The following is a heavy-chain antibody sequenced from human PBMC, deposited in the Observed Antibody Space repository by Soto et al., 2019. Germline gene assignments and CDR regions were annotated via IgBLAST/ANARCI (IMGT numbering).Heavy chain of an antibody. CDR3: AKDYRGGYSYGYRGPFDY. V-gene: IGHV3-30*18. J-gene: IGHJ4*02. CDR2: ISYDGSNK. CDR1: GFTFSSYG. D-gene: IGHD5-18*01. Sequence: QVQLVESGGGVVQPGRSLRLSCAASGFTFSSYGMHWVRQAPGKGLEWVAVISYDGSNKYYADSVKGRFTISRDNSKKTLYLQMNSLRAEDTAVYYCAKDYRGGYSYGYRGPFDYWGQGTLVTVSS.